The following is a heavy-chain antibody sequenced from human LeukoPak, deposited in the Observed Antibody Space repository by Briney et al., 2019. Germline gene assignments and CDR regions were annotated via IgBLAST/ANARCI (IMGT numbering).Heavy chain of an antibody. CDR2: IKQDGSEK. CDR3: ARVGKVGFGESNWFDP. CDR1: GFTFSSYW. D-gene: IGHD3-10*01. J-gene: IGHJ5*02. Sequence: GGSLRLSCAASGFTFSSYWMSWVRQAPGKGLEWVANIKQDGSEKYCVDSVKGRFTISRDNAKNSLYLQMNSLRAEDTAVYYCARVGKVGFGESNWFDPWGQGTLVTVSS. V-gene: IGHV3-7*01.